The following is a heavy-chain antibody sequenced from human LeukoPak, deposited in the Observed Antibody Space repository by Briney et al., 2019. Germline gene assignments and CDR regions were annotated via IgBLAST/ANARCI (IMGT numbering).Heavy chain of an antibody. CDR2: ITSSSSTK. Sequence: GGSLRLSCAASGFTFSSYSMNWVRQAPGKGLEWISFITSSSSTKYYTDSVKGRFTISRDNAKNSLNLQVNSLRDEDTAVYYCARDLSGGGLDYWGQGTLVTVSS. D-gene: IGHD3-10*01. CDR3: ARDLSGGGLDY. CDR1: GFTFSSYS. V-gene: IGHV3-48*02. J-gene: IGHJ4*02.